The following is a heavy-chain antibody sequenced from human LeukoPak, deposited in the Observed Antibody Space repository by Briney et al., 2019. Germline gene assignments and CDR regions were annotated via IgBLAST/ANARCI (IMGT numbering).Heavy chain of an antibody. J-gene: IGHJ4*02. CDR2: MSYGGSNK. V-gene: IGHV3-30*04. Sequence: GGSLRLSCAASGFTLSSYAIHWVRQAPGKGLEWVAVMSYGGSNKYYADSVKGRFTISSENSKNTLYLQMNSLRAEDTAVYYCAREHSSGYYYFDYWGQGTLVTVSS. D-gene: IGHD6-19*01. CDR3: AREHSSGYYYFDY. CDR1: GFTLSSYA.